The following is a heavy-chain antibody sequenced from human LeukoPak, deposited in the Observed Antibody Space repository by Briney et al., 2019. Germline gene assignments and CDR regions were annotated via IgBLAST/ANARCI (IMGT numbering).Heavy chain of an antibody. D-gene: IGHD3-10*01. CDR1: GFTFSSYA. Sequence: PGGSLRLSCAASGFTFSSYAMSWVRQAPGKGLEWVSAISGSGGSTYYPDSVKGRFTISRDNSKNTLYLQMNSLRAEDTAVYYCAKELRITMVRGVSYGMDVWGQGTTVTVSS. CDR2: ISGSGGST. J-gene: IGHJ6*02. CDR3: AKELRITMVRGVSYGMDV. V-gene: IGHV3-23*01.